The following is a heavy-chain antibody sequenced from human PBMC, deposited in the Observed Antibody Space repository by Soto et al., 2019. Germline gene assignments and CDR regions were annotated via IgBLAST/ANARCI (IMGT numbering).Heavy chain of an antibody. Sequence: QLQLQESGPGLVKPSETLSLTCTVSGGSISSSSYYWGWIRQPPGKGLEWIGSIYYSGSTYYNPSLTSLVTIAVATSKNPFSMKLSSVTAADTAVYYCARPDYAWAEDGYCSSTSCYLFYFDCWGQGTLVTVSS. CDR2: IYYSGST. CDR3: ARPDYAWAEDGYCSSTSCYLFYFDC. D-gene: IGHD2-2*01. J-gene: IGHJ4*02. V-gene: IGHV4-39*01. CDR1: GGSISSSSYY.